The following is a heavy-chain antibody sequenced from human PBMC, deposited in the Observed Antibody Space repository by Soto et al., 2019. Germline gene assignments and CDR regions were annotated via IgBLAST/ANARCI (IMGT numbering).Heavy chain of an antibody. D-gene: IGHD3-22*01. J-gene: IGHJ4*02. CDR2: IDPSDSQT. Sequence: GEALKISCKGSGYSSAGYWITWVRQKPGKGLEWMGRIDPSDSQTYYSPSFRGHVTISATKSITTVFLQWSSLRASDTAMYYCARQIYDSDTGPNFQYYFDSWGQGTPVTVSS. CDR1: GYSSAGYW. V-gene: IGHV5-10-1*01. CDR3: ARQIYDSDTGPNFQYYFDS.